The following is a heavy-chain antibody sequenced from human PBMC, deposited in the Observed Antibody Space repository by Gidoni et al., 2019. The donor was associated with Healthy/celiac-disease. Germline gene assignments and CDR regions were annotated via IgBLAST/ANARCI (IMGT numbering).Heavy chain of an antibody. CDR1: GYSFTSYW. Sequence: EVQLVQSGAEVKKPGESLRISCKGSGYSFTSYWISWVRQMPGKGLEWMGRIDPSDSYTNYSPSFQGHVTISADKSISTAYLQWSSLKASDTAMYYCARDYGSGSYYPVGDYYYGMDVWGQGTTVTVSS. CDR3: ARDYGSGSYYPVGDYYYGMDV. J-gene: IGHJ6*02. V-gene: IGHV5-10-1*01. D-gene: IGHD3-10*01. CDR2: IDPSDSYT.